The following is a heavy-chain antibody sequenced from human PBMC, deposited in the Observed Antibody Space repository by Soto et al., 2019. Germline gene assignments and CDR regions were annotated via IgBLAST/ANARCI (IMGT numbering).Heavy chain of an antibody. D-gene: IGHD2-21*02. CDR3: ARRSYCGGDCYSD. V-gene: IGHV1-69*01. CDR1: GGTFSSYA. Sequence: QVQLVQSGAEVKKPGSSVKVSCKASGGTFSSYAISWVRQAPGQGLEWMGGIIPIFGTANYAQKFPGRVTITADASTSTADMELSGLKSEDTAVYYCARRSYCGGDCYSDWRQGTLVTVSS. J-gene: IGHJ4*02. CDR2: IIPIFGTA.